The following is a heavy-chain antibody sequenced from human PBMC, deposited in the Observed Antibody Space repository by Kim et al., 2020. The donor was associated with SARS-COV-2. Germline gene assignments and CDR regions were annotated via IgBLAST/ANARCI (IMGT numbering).Heavy chain of an antibody. CDR1: GFSFRTHG. Sequence: GGSLRLSCAASGFSFRTHGMHLVRQAPGKGLEWVAIIPYDSSKKFYGESVKGRFSISRDNSKNTLFLQMNNLRPEDTAVYYCAKELGPYYFDSWGQGTLVTVSS. CDR3: AKELGPYYFDS. J-gene: IGHJ4*02. V-gene: IGHV3-30*02. D-gene: IGHD7-27*01. CDR2: IPYDSSKK.